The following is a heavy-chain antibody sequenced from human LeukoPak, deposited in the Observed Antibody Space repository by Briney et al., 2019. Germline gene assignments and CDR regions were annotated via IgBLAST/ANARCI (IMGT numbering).Heavy chain of an antibody. D-gene: IGHD3-16*02. V-gene: IGHV3-23*01. J-gene: IGHJ4*02. CDR2: ISDSGGST. CDR3: AKDQDYIWGSYRLTV. Sequence: GGSLRLSCAASGFTFSSYAMNWVRQAPGKGLEWVSSISDSGGSTYYADSVKGRFTFSRDNSKNTLYLQMNSLRAEDTAVYYCAKDQDYIWGSYRLTVWGQGTLVTVSS. CDR1: GFTFSSYA.